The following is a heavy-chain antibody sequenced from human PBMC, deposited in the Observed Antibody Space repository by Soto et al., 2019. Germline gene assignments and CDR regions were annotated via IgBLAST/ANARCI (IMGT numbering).Heavy chain of an antibody. J-gene: IGHJ4*02. CDR3: ARGYYDSSGYTGFDY. CDR1: GFTFSDCY. CDR2: ISSSSSYT. V-gene: IGHV3-11*06. D-gene: IGHD3-22*01. Sequence: LRLSCAASGFTFSDCYMSWIRQAPGKGLEWVSYISSSSSYTNYADSVKGRFTISRDNAKNSLYLQMNSLRAEDTAVYYCARGYYDSSGYTGFDYWGQGTLVTVSS.